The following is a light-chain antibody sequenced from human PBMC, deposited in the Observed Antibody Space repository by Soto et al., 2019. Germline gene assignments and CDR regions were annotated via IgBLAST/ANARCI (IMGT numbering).Light chain of an antibody. Sequence: DIQMTQSPSTLSASVGDRVTITCRASHSISSWLAWYQQKPGKAPNLLIYDASTLESGVPSRFSGSGSGTEFTLTISSLQPDDFATYYCQQYNSYSEAFGQGTKVELK. CDR3: QQYNSYSEA. CDR2: DAS. J-gene: IGKJ1*01. V-gene: IGKV1-5*01. CDR1: HSISSW.